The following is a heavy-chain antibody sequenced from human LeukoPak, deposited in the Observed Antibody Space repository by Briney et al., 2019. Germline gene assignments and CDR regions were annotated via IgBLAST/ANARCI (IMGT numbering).Heavy chain of an antibody. CDR3: ARDRELGTFDC. D-gene: IGHD7-27*01. V-gene: IGHV4-59*01. Sequence: PSETLSLTCNVSGGSISSYYWSWIRQPPGKGLEWIGYMYYSGSTNYNPSLKSRVIISVDTSKNQFSLKLSSVTAADTAVYYCARDRELGTFDCWGQGTLVTVSS. J-gene: IGHJ4*02. CDR1: GGSISSYY. CDR2: MYYSGST.